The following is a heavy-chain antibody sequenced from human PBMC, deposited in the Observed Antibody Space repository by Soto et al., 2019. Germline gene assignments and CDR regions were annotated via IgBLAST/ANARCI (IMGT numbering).Heavy chain of an antibody. CDR3: AREASVAALNWFDP. D-gene: IGHD6-6*01. V-gene: IGHV3-30-3*01. CDR1: GFTFSQYA. J-gene: IGHJ5*02. CDR2: ILYDGTIE. Sequence: PGGSLRLSCAASGFTFSQYALNWVRHAPGKGLEWVAVILYDGTIEHYADSVKGRFTVSRDNSKNTVYLQMDSLTPEGTGVYYCAREASVAALNWFDPWGQGTLVTVSS.